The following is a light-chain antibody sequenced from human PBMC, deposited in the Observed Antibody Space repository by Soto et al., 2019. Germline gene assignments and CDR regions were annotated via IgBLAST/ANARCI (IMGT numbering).Light chain of an antibody. J-gene: IGKJ1*01. CDR1: QSVSSN. Sequence: EIVMTQSPTILSVSPGERATLSCRASQSVSSNLAWYQQKPGQAPRLLIYGVYTRAPGIPARFSGSGSGTEFTLTINGLEPEDFAMYFCQQYGSSPWTFGQGTKVDIK. CDR2: GVY. V-gene: IGKV3D-15*01. CDR3: QQYGSSPWT.